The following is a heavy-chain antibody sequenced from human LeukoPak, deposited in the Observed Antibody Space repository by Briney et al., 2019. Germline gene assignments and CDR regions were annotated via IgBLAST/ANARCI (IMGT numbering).Heavy chain of an antibody. V-gene: IGHV3-21*01. CDR3: ARVVVVVPAAIISYYMDV. CDR2: VSSGSTYM. D-gene: IGHD2-2*02. J-gene: IGHJ6*03. CDR1: GFTFSSYS. Sequence: GGSLRLSCAASGFTFSSYSMNWVRQAPGKGLEWVSSVSSGSTYMYYADSVKGRFTISRDNAKNSLYLQMNSLRAEDTAVYYCARVVVVVPAAIISYYMDVWGKGTTVTVSS.